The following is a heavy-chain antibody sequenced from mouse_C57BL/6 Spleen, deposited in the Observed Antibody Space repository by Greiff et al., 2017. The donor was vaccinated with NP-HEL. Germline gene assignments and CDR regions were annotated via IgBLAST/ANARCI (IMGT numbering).Heavy chain of an antibody. J-gene: IGHJ4*01. D-gene: IGHD1-1*01. Sequence: DVKLVESGGGLVKPGGSLKLSCAASGFTFSDYGMHWVRQAPEKGLEWVAYISSGSSTIYYADTVKGRFTISRDNAKNTLFLQMTSLRSEDTAMYYCARDYGSGMDYWGQGTSVTVSS. CDR2: ISSGSSTI. V-gene: IGHV5-17*01. CDR1: GFTFSDYG. CDR3: ARDYGSGMDY.